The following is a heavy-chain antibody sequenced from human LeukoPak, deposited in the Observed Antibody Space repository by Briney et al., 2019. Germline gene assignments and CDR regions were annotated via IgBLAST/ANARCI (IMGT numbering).Heavy chain of an antibody. J-gene: IGHJ4*02. D-gene: IGHD3-9*01. CDR3: AKSHHRYFEILDF. V-gene: IGHV3-48*01. Sequence: GGSLRLSCAASGFTFSGYSMNWVRQAPGKGLEWVSYISSSGDRVYYVDSVKGRFTSSRDNAKNSMYLQMNSLRAEDTAIYYCAKSHHRYFEILDFWGQGSLVTVSS. CDR1: GFTFSGYS. CDR2: ISSSGDRV.